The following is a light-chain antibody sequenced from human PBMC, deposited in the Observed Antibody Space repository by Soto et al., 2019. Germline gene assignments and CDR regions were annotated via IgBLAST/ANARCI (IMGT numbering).Light chain of an antibody. CDR2: ATS. CDR3: QKYDSAPFT. J-gene: IGKJ3*01. CDR1: XGXXXF. Sequence: DIQMTQSPSXLSASVGDXXTXXXRASXGXXXFLAWYQQRPGKVPNRPIFATSTLQSGVPSRFSGSGSGTDFTLTISSLQPEDVATYYCQKYDSAPFTFGPGTRVDIK. V-gene: IGKV1-27*01.